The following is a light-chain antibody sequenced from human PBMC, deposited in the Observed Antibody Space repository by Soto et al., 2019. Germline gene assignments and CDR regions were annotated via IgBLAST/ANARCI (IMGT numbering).Light chain of an antibody. V-gene: IGKV3-15*01. CDR1: ESLFGF. Sequence: DIVLTQSPATLSVSPGDRVTLSCRASESLFGFLAWYQQKPGQAPRLLMYGVSTRATGIPARFSVGGSATDFTLPISSLQSEDSAFYFCQSYNDWPFASGLGTRLEI. J-gene: IGKJ2*01. CDR2: GVS. CDR3: QSYNDWPFA.